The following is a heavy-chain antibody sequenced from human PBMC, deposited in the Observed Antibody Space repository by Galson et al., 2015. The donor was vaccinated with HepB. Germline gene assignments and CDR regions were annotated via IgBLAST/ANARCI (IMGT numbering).Heavy chain of an antibody. CDR3: AHNPAYGDYGIDFDY. V-gene: IGHV2-5*02. J-gene: IGHJ4*02. Sequence: PALVKPTQTLTLTCTFSGFSLTTGGVGVGWIRQTPGKALEWLALIYWDGDKRYSPSLTSRLTITRDTPKNQVFLTMTAVGPVDTPTFNGAHNPAYGDYGIDFDYGGQGARVTVSS. CDR2: IYWDGDK. CDR1: GFSLTTGGVG. D-gene: IGHD4-17*01.